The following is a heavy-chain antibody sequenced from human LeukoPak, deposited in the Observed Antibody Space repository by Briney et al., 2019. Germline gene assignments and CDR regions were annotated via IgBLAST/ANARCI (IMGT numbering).Heavy chain of an antibody. CDR3: ARGRYLTTLGGAAAGFLDS. D-gene: IGHD6-13*01. CDR2: IYHSGST. CDR1: GGSISSSSYY. V-gene: IGHV4-39*07. J-gene: IGHJ4*02. Sequence: PSETLSLTCTVSGGSISSSSYYWGWIRQPPGKGLEWIGSIYHSGSTYYNPSLKSRVTISVDTSKNQFSLKLSSVTAADTAVYYCARGRYLTTLGGAAAGFLDSWGQGTLVTVSS.